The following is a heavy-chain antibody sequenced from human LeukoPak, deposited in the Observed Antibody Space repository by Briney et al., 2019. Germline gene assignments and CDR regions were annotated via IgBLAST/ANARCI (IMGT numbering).Heavy chain of an antibody. CDR3: AREGSYYDSSGYYLTLDY. Sequence: GGSLRLSCAASGFTFSDYYMSWIRQAPGKGLEWVSYISSSGSTIYYADSVKGRFTISRDNAKNSLYLQVNSLRAEDTAVYYCAREGSYYDSSGYYLTLDYWGQGTLVTVSS. CDR1: GFTFSDYY. CDR2: ISSSGSTI. J-gene: IGHJ4*02. D-gene: IGHD3-22*01. V-gene: IGHV3-11*01.